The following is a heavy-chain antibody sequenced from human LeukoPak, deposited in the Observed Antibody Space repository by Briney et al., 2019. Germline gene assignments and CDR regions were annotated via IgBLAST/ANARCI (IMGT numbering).Heavy chain of an antibody. CDR3: AIVTYYYDSSGYLDY. D-gene: IGHD3-22*01. CDR2: ISAYNGNT. Sequence: ASVKVSCKASGYTFTSYGISWVRQAPGQGLEWMGWISAYNGNTNYAQKLQGRATMTTDTSTSTAYMELRSLRSDDTAVYYCAIVTYYYDSSGYLDYWGQGTLVTVSS. CDR1: GYTFTSYG. V-gene: IGHV1-18*01. J-gene: IGHJ4*02.